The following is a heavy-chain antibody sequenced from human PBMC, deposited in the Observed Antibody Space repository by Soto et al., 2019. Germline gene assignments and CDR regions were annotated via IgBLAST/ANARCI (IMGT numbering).Heavy chain of an antibody. V-gene: IGHV1-18*01. CDR3: ARAPLYSTSPKTAVAS. D-gene: IGHD6-6*01. J-gene: IGHJ3*02. CDR2: ISTYNGNP. Sequence: QVQLVQSGPEVTKPGASVKVSCKASGYTFSSYGISWVRQAPGQGLEWMGWISTYNGNPNYAQKFQGRVTMTTDTSTSTAYMELRSLRSDDTAVFYCARAPLYSTSPKTAVASWGQGTVVTVSS. CDR1: GYTFSSYG.